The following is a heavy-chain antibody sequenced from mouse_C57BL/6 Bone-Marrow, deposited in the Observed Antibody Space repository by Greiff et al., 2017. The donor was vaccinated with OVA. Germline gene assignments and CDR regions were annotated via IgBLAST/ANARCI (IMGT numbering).Heavy chain of an antibody. Sequence: EVQLVESGGGLVQPKGSLTLSCAASGFTFSSYAMSWVRQTPGKRLEWVAYISSGGDYIYYADTVKGRFIISIDNARNTLYLQMSSMTSEDTAMYYCTRAGTRYYFDYWGQGTTLTVSS. CDR3: TRAGTRYYFDY. CDR1: GFTFSSYA. D-gene: IGHD3-1*01. V-gene: IGHV5-9-1*02. CDR2: ISSGGDYI. J-gene: IGHJ2*01.